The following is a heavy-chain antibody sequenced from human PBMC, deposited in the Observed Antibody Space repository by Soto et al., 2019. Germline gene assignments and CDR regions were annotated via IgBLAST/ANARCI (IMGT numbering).Heavy chain of an antibody. Sequence: QVQLVQSGAEVKNPGASVKVSCKTSGYVFTKCAIHWVRQAPGQRPEWLGWINAGDGHTKYSQKFQGRLTITRDTSASTDYMELNSLRSEDTGFYYCATYNGSGTYYNPPYFSYWGQGTLVSVSS. CDR1: GYVFTKCA. D-gene: IGHD3-10*01. J-gene: IGHJ4*02. V-gene: IGHV1-3*01. CDR2: INAGDGHT. CDR3: ATYNGSGTYYNPPYFSY.